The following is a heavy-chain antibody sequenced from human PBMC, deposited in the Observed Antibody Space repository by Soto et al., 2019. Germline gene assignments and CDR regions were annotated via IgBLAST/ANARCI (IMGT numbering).Heavy chain of an antibody. Sequence: PGGSLRLSCAASGFTFSSYGMHWVRQAPGKGLEWVAVISSDGSNKYYADSAKGRFTISTDNSKNTLYLQMNSLRAEDTAGYYCAKGWELPPSYYYYYGMDVWGQGTTVTVSS. V-gene: IGHV3-30*18. CDR3: AKGWELPPSYYYYYGMDV. J-gene: IGHJ6*02. D-gene: IGHD1-26*01. CDR2: ISSDGSNK. CDR1: GFTFSSYG.